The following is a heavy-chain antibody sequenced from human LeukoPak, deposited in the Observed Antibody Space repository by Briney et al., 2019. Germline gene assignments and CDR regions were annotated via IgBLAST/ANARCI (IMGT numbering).Heavy chain of an antibody. CDR3: ATSTGYSSGWTVFDY. Sequence: ASVKVSCKVSGYTLTELSMDWVRRAPGKGLEWMGGFDPEDGETIYAQKFQGRVTMTEDTSTDTAYMELSSLRSEDTAVYYCATSTGYSSGWTVFDYWGQGTLVTVSS. CDR1: GYTLTELS. CDR2: FDPEDGET. D-gene: IGHD6-19*01. V-gene: IGHV1-24*01. J-gene: IGHJ4*02.